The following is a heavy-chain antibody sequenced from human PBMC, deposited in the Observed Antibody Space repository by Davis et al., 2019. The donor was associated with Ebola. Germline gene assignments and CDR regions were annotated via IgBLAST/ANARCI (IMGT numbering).Heavy chain of an antibody. Sequence: HSQTLSLTCAISGDSVSSKLATWNWIRQSPSRGLEWLGRTYYRTSGWHTDYADSVTSRASITPDTSRNQFSLQLYSVTPADTAVYYCARERDWAGSDPWDQGTLVSVSS. CDR1: GDSVSSKLAT. J-gene: IGHJ5*02. D-gene: IGHD5-24*01. CDR2: TYYRTSGWHT. CDR3: ARERDWAGSDP. V-gene: IGHV6-1*01.